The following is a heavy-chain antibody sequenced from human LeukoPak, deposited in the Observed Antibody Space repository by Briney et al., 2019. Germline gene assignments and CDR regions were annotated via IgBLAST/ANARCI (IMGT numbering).Heavy chain of an antibody. CDR2: IYAGGRT. CDR3: ARDAFGYFDY. Sequence: GGSLRLSCAASGFTVSSNYMSWVRQAPGKGLEWVSVIYAGGRTYYAEFVKGRFTISKDTSKNTLYLQMNSLRAEDTAVYYCARDAFGYFDYWGQGTLVTVSS. CDR1: GFTVSSNY. D-gene: IGHD3-10*01. J-gene: IGHJ4*02. V-gene: IGHV3-53*01.